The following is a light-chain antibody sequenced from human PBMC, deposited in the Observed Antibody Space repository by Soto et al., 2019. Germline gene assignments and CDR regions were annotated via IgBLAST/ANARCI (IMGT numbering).Light chain of an antibody. CDR1: QSISSW. CDR2: KTS. V-gene: IGKV1-5*03. CDR3: QYYNNYCWT. Sequence: DLQLTQSPSTLSASVGDRVTITCRASQSISSWLAWYQQKPGKAPKFLIYKTSDLESGVPSRFSGSGAGTEVTLTISSPQPDDFATYYCQYYNNYCWTFGQGTKVEIK. J-gene: IGKJ1*01.